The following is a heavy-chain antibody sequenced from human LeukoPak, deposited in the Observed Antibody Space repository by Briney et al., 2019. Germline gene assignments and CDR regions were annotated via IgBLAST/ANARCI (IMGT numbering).Heavy chain of an antibody. CDR3: AKDWGAYYDRSGFYSGDLDY. CDR2: ISGVGGTT. V-gene: IGHV3-43*02. Sequence: GGSLRLSCAAPGFTFDDYAMYWVRHAPGKGLEWVSLISGVGGTTYYADSVKSRFTVCRDNSKNSLYLQMNSLRTEDTAMYYCAKDWGAYYDRSGFYSGDLDYWGQGTLVTVSS. CDR1: GFTFDDYA. J-gene: IGHJ4*02. D-gene: IGHD3-22*01.